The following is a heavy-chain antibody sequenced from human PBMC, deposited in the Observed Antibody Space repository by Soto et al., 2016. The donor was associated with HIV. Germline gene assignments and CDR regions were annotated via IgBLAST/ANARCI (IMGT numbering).Heavy chain of an antibody. J-gene: IGHJ6*02. CDR3: AKDDDYGDSGPFRYYYYGMDV. CDR2: ISGDGDNT. V-gene: IGHV3-43*02. CDR1: GFTFDDYA. D-gene: IGHD4-17*01. Sequence: EVQLVESGGGVVQPGRSLRLSCAASGFTFDDYAMHWVRQAPGKGLEWVSLISGDGDNTYYADSVKGRFTISRDNSKNSLYLQMNSLRTEGTALYYCAKDDDYGDSGPFRYYYYGMDVWGQGTTVTVSS.